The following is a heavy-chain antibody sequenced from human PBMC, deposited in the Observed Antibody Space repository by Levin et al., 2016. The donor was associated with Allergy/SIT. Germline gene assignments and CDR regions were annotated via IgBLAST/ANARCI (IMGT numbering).Heavy chain of an antibody. J-gene: IGHJ6*02. V-gene: IGHV1-69*13. Sequence: SVKVSCKASGGTFSSYAISWVRQAPGQGLEWMGGIIPIFGTANYAQKFQGRVTITADESTSTAYMELSSLRSEDTAVYYCAREGMRAVYYYYGMDVWGQGTTVTVSS. CDR2: IIPIFGTA. CDR1: GGTFSSYA. CDR3: AREGMRAVYYYYGMDV. D-gene: IGHD3-10*01.